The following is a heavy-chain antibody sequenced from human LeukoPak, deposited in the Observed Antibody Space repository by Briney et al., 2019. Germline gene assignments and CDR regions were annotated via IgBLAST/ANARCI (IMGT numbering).Heavy chain of an antibody. J-gene: IGHJ4*02. Sequence: GGPLRLSRAASGFTFGSFTMNWARQAPGKALEWVAAIRSSSRDIFYADSVKGRCSISRDNTQNSLSLQMNSLRAEDTAVYYCVREAAATLFDYWGQGALVTVSS. CDR2: IRSSSRDI. CDR1: GFTFGSFT. CDR3: VREAAATLFDY. D-gene: IGHD1-26*01. V-gene: IGHV3-21*01.